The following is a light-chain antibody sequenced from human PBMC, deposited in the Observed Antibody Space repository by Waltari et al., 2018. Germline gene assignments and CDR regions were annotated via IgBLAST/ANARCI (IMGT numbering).Light chain of an antibody. CDR2: EDK. CDR1: DIGSKS. V-gene: IGLV3-21*02. J-gene: IGLJ3*02. CDR3: QVWHFNNDHVWV. Sequence: SYVLTQPPSVSVAPGQTATITCGGEDIGSKSVHSYQQKPGQAPVLVIYEDKGGPPGFPERFSGSNFGNTAALTITRVEAGDEADYYCQVWHFNNDHVWVFGGGTRLTVL.